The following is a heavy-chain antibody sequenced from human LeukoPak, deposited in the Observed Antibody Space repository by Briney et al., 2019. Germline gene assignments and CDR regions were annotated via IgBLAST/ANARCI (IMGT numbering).Heavy chain of an antibody. D-gene: IGHD2-8*02. CDR1: GDXISSSSYY. V-gene: IGHV4-39*01. Sequence: PSETLSLTCTVSGDXISSSSYYWAWIRQPPGKGLEGIGSIYYSGTTYYNPSLKSRVTISVDTSKNQFSLKVSSVTAADTAVCYCARHRRYTTGSEEYDYWGQGNMVTVSS. J-gene: IGHJ4*02. CDR3: ARHRRYTTGSEEYDY. CDR2: IYYSGTT.